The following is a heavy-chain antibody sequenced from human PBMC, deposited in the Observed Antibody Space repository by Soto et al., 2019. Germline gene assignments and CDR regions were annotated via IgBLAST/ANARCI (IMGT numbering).Heavy chain of an antibody. CDR2: FDPEDGET. CDR3: ATHHIVVVPAADTAPTFDI. CDR1: GYTLTELS. J-gene: IGHJ3*02. D-gene: IGHD2-2*01. Sequence: ASVEVSCKVSGYTLTELSMHWVRQAPGKGLEWMGGFDPEDGETIYAQKFQGRVTMTEDTSTDTAYMELSSLRSEDTAVYYCATHHIVVVPAADTAPTFDIWGQGTMVTVSS. V-gene: IGHV1-24*01.